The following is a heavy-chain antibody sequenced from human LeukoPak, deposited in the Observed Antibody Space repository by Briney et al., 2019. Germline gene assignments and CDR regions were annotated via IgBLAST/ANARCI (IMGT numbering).Heavy chain of an antibody. V-gene: IGHV3-53*01. CDR3: ARASVTRGGGDY. Sequence: GGSLRLSCAASGFTVSSNYMSWVRQAPGKGLEWVSVIYSGGSTYYADSVKGRFTISRDNSKNTLYLQMNSLRAEDTAVYYCARASVTRGGGDYWGQGTLVTVSS. CDR2: IYSGGST. J-gene: IGHJ4*02. D-gene: IGHD3-16*01. CDR1: GFTVSSNY.